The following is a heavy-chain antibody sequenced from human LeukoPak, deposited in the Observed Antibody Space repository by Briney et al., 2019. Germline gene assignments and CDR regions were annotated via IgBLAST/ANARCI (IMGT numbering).Heavy chain of an antibody. J-gene: IGHJ4*02. CDR3: ARVTGYVIEDYFDY. Sequence: SETLSLTCTVSGGSISSYYWSWIRQPPGKGLEWIGYIYYSGSTNYNPSLKSRVTISVDTSKNQFSLRLSSVTAADTAVYYCARVTGYVIEDYFDYWGQGTLVTVSS. CDR2: IYYSGST. CDR1: GGSISSYY. D-gene: IGHD3-22*01. V-gene: IGHV4-59*01.